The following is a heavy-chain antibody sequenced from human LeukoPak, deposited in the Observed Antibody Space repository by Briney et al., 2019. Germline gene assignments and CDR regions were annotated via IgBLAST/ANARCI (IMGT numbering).Heavy chain of an antibody. CDR3: XXXXXFGVACFDY. CDR1: GFTFSSYA. D-gene: IGHD3-3*01. J-gene: IGHJ4*02. Sequence: GGSLRLSCAASGFTFSSYAMSWVRQAPGKGLEWVSAISGSGGSTYYADSVKGRFTISRDNSKTTLFLQMNSLRAEDTAVYYXXXXXXFGVACFDYWGQGTLVTVSS. V-gene: IGHV3-23*01. CDR2: ISGSGGST.